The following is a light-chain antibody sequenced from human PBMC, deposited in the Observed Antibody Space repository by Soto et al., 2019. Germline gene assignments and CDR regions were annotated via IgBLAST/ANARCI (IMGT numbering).Light chain of an antibody. Sequence: ESGLSHCPAARSVSTGENVSLSCRASQSVDINLAWYQQKPGQAPRLLIYGASTRATDMPGRFSGRGSGTEFTLTISSLQSEDFAVYYCQQYNNWPRTCGQGTKV. J-gene: IGKJ1*01. CDR1: QSVDIN. CDR3: QQYNNWPRT. V-gene: IGKV3-15*01. CDR2: GAS.